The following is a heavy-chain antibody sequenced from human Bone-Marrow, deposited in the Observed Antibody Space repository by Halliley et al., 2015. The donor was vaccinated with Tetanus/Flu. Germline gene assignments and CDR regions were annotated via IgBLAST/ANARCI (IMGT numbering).Heavy chain of an antibody. CDR2: IFYSGNT. J-gene: IGHJ4*02. V-gene: IGHV4-31*02. CDR3: ARGRESPLDF. Sequence: KGPERIGPIFYSGNTNSHPSPKSGVSISVDPSKNQFPLKVRSVTAADTAVYYCARGRESPLDFWGQGTLVTVSS.